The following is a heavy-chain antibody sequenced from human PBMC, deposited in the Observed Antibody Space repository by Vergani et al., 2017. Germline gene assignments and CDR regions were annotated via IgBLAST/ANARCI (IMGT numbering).Heavy chain of an antibody. CDR2: IYSGGST. V-gene: IGHV3-66*02. D-gene: IGHD3-10*01. CDR3: ASGVYYSGSYFDC. CDR1: GFTVSSNY. J-gene: IGHJ4*01. Sequence: EVQLVESGGGLVQPGGSLRLSCAASGFTVSSNYMSWVRQAPGKGLEWVSVIYSGGSTYYADSVKGRFTISRDNSKNTLYLQMNSLRAEDTAVYYCASGVYYSGSYFDCWDQGPLITVSS.